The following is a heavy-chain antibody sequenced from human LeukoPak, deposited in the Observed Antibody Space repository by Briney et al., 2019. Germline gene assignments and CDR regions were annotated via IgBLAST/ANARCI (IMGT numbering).Heavy chain of an antibody. CDR1: GFTFDAYA. V-gene: IGHV3-23*01. D-gene: IGHD3-22*01. Sequence: PGGSLRLSCTASGFTFDAYAMNWVRQAPGKGLEWVSGLTNTGGTKYYADSVKDRFSISRDNSKITVSLQMNSLSADDTAVYYCARSAYLDSSGYYFDFWGQGTLVTVSS. CDR2: LTNTGGTK. CDR3: ARSAYLDSSGYYFDF. J-gene: IGHJ4*02.